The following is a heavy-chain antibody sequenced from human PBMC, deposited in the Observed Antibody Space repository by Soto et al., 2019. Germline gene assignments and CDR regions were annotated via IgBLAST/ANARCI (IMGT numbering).Heavy chain of an antibody. CDR1: GYTFTNYD. J-gene: IGHJ4*02. CDR3: ARGRGWRDY. D-gene: IGHD2-15*01. V-gene: IGHV1-8*01. CDR2: MDPKSGNT. Sequence: QVQLVQSGAEVKKPGASVKVSCKASGYTFTNYDINWVRQAPGQGLEWMGWMDPKSGNTDYAQKFQGSVTITRNTSISTAYLEVSSLSSEDTAVYFCARGRGWRDYWGQGTLVTVSS.